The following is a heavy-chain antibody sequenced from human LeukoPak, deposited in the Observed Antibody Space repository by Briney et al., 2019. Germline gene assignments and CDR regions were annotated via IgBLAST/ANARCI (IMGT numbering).Heavy chain of an antibody. CDR1: GFTFSSYA. CDR3: ASPLDLDSSGDAFDI. D-gene: IGHD6-25*01. Sequence: GSLRLSCAASGFTFSSYAMHWIRQPPGKGLEWIGSIYYSGSTYYNPSLKSRVTISVDTSKNQFSLKLSSVTAADTAVYYCASPLDLDSSGDAFDIWGQGTMVTVSS. V-gene: IGHV4-39*07. J-gene: IGHJ3*02. CDR2: IYYSGST.